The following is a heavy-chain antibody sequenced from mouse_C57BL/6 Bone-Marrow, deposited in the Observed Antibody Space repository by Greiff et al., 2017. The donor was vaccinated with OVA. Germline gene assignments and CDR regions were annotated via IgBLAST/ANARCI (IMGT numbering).Heavy chain of an antibody. CDR2: IDPENGDT. J-gene: IGHJ2*01. CDR3: TTYYDRGGFDY. CDR1: GFNIKDDY. V-gene: IGHV14-4*01. D-gene: IGHD1-1*01. Sequence: VQLQQSGAELVRPGASVKLSCTASGFNIKDDYMHWVKQRPEQGLEWIGWIDPENGDTEYASKFQGKATITADTSSNTAYLQRSSLTSEDTAVYYCTTYYDRGGFDYWGQGTTLTVSS.